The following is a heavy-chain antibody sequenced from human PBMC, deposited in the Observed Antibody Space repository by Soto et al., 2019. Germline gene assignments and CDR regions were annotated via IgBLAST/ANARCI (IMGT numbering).Heavy chain of an antibody. V-gene: IGHV1-18*01. J-gene: IGHJ4*02. CDR1: GYTFTSYG. Sequence: QVQLVQSGAEVKKPGASVKVSCKASGYTFTSYGISWLRQAPGQGLEWMGWISAYNGNTNYAQKLQGRVTITTDTSTSTAYMELRSMRSYDTAVYYCAGEYYYGSGPWCWGQGTLVTVSS. CDR3: AGEYYYGSGPWC. D-gene: IGHD3-10*01. CDR2: ISAYNGNT.